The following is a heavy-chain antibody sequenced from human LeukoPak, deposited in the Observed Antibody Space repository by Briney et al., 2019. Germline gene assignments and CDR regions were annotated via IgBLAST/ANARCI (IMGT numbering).Heavy chain of an antibody. V-gene: IGHV1-2*02. Sequence: ASVKDSCKASGYTFTTYYIHWVRQAPGQGLEWMGWINPNSDGTNYAQKFQGRVTLTRDTSITTAYMELSRLRSDDTAVYYCAKARGLYCSSTSCYDCDVWGKGTTVTVSS. D-gene: IGHD2-2*01. J-gene: IGHJ6*04. CDR2: INPNSDGT. CDR1: GYTFTTYY. CDR3: AKARGLYCSSTSCYDCDV.